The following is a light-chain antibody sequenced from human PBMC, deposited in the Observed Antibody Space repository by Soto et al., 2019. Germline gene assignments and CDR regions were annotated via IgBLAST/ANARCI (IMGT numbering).Light chain of an antibody. V-gene: IGKV3D-15*01. Sequence: EIVITQSPATLSVSAWERASLSCSARQSVRSNLAWYQQKPGQAPRLLIYDASTRATGIPARFSGSGSGTEFILTISSLQSEDFGVYYCQQYNNWPPITFGQGTRLEI. J-gene: IGKJ5*01. CDR3: QQYNNWPPIT. CDR2: DAS. CDR1: QSVRSN.